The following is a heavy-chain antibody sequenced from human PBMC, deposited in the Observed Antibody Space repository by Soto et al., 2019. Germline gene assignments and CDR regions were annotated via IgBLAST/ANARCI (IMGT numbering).Heavy chain of an antibody. D-gene: IGHD5-12*01. CDR3: ARDGVATRAFDY. Sequence: EVLLVESGGGLVQPGGSLRLSCAASGFTFRGYAMHWVRQAPGKGLEYVSRISSDGGSTYYVNSVKGRFAISSDNSKNTMYLQLGSPRTDDMAVYYCARDGVATRAFDYWCQGTLVTVSS. J-gene: IGHJ4*02. CDR1: GFTFRGYA. CDR2: ISSDGGST. V-gene: IGHV3-64*01.